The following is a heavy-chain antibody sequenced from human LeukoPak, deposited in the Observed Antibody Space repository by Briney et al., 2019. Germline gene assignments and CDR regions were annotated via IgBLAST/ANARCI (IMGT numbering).Heavy chain of an antibody. CDR2: FDPEDGET. CDR1: GYTLTELS. J-gene: IGHJ6*02. D-gene: IGHD6-19*01. Sequence: ASVKVSCKVSGYTLTELSMHWVRQAPGKGLEWMGGFDPEDGETIYAQKFQGRVTMTEDTSTDTAYMELSSLRSEDTAVYYCATEGPYSSWNYYYYGMDVWGQGTTVTVSS. V-gene: IGHV1-24*01. CDR3: ATEGPYSSWNYYYYGMDV.